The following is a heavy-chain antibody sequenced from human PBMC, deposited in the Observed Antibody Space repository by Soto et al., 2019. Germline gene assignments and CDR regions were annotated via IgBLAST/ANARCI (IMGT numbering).Heavy chain of an antibody. D-gene: IGHD1-26*01. CDR3: ASYRGSPVPLDD. J-gene: IGHJ4*02. V-gene: IGHV4-30-2*01. CDR2: IYHSGST. CDR1: GGSISSGGYS. Sequence: SETLSLTCAVSGGSISSGGYSWSWIRQPPGKGLEWIGYIYHSGSTYYNPSLKSRVTISVDRSKNQFSLKLSSVTAADTAVYYCASYRGSPVPLDDWGQGTLVTVSS.